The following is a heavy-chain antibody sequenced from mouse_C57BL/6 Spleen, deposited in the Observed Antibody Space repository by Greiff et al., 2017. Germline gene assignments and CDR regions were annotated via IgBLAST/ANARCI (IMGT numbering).Heavy chain of an antibody. CDR1: GYTFTSYW. D-gene: IGHD2-5*01. CDR3: ARSSYSSYGDALEY. J-gene: IGHJ4*01. V-gene: IGHV1-52*01. Sequence: VQLQQPGAELVRPGSSVKLSCKASGYTFTSYWMHWVKQRPKQGLEWIGNIDPSDSETHYNQKFKDKATLTVDKSSSTAYMQLSSLTSEDSAVYYCARSSYSSYGDALEYWGQGTSGTGSS. CDR2: IDPSDSET.